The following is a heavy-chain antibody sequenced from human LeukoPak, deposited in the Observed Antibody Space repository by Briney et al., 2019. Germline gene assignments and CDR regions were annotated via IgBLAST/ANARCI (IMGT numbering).Heavy chain of an antibody. D-gene: IGHD3-9*01. CDR3: ARGGAILTAYFSSERNRMYHFDS. Sequence: AGGSLRLSCAASGFIFSSYEMSWVRHVPGKGLEWISYISNSGSTIYYADSVRGRFTISRDNARNSLYLQMSSLRAEDTALYYCARGGAILTAYFSSERNRMYHFDSWGQGTLVTVSS. CDR2: ISNSGSTI. V-gene: IGHV3-48*03. CDR1: GFIFSSYE. J-gene: IGHJ4*02.